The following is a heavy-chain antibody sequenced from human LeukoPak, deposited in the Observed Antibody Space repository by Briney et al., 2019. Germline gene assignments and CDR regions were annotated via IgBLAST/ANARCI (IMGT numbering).Heavy chain of an antibody. CDR2: ISTYNGNT. J-gene: IGHJ6*02. V-gene: IGHV1-8*01. CDR3: ARGRTFDIVVVPAAKRRSNYYYYGMDV. D-gene: IGHD2-2*01. Sequence: ASVKVSCKASGYIFTSYGISWVRQAPGQGLEWMGWISTYNGNTDYAQKVQGRVTMTRNTSISTAYMELSSLRSEDTAVYYCARGRTFDIVVVPAAKRRSNYYYYGMDVWGQGTTVTVSS. CDR1: GYIFTSYG.